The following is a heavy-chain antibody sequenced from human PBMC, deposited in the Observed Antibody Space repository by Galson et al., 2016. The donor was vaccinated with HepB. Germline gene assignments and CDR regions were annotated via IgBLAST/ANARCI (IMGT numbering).Heavy chain of an antibody. CDR3: VAGAGWLPDY. D-gene: IGHD6-19*01. CDR2: IEKDGREE. Sequence: SLRLSCAVSGLTFNIQYMSWVRQAPGKGLEWVANIEKDGREEKYVDSVKGRFTISRDNAENSAYLQMNNVRAEDTAIYYCVAGAGWLPDYWGQGTLVSVSP. V-gene: IGHV3-7*03. CDR1: GLTFNIQY. J-gene: IGHJ4*02.